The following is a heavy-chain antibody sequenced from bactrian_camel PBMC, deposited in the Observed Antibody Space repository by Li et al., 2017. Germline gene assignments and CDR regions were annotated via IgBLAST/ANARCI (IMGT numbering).Heavy chain of an antibody. D-gene: IGHD3*01. Sequence: HVQLVESGGGSVEAGGSLRLSCVASGYAYSTYCMGWFRQAPGKEREAVAAINTDGSTTYADFVSGRFTISKDDANYTMYLQMNDLKPEDTAMYFCAADSSVLRLWVGKSPSYWGQGTQVTVS. CDR1: GYAYSTYC. J-gene: IGHJ4*01. CDR2: INTDGST. V-gene: IGHV3S53*01. CDR3: AADSSVLRLWVGKSPSY.